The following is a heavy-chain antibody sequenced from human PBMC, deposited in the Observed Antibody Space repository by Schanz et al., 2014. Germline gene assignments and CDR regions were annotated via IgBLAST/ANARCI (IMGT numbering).Heavy chain of an antibody. D-gene: IGHD3-9*01. CDR3: ARDAADYYDILTEEDY. J-gene: IGHJ4*02. CDR2: ISAYNGNA. CDR1: GYTFTSYG. Sequence: QVQLVQSVAEVKKPGASVKVSCKASGYTFTSYGIRWVRQAPGQGLEWMGWISAYNGNAKYPQKLQGKVTMTTDTATSTAYMELRSLRSDDTAMYYCARDAADYYDILTEEDYWGQGTLVTVSS. V-gene: IGHV1-18*01.